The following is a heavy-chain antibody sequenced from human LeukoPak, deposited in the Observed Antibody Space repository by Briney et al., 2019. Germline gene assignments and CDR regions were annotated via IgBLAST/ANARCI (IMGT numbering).Heavy chain of an antibody. J-gene: IGHJ6*02. CDR3: AKDRDYYDSSGYL. D-gene: IGHD3-22*01. CDR1: GFTFSSYA. V-gene: IGHV3-23*01. CDR2: ISGSGGST. Sequence: TGGSLRLSCAASGFTFSSYAMSWVRQAPGKGLEWVSAISGSGGSTYYADSVKGRFTISRDNSKNTLYLQMNSLRAEDTAVYYCAKDRDYYDSSGYLWGQGTTVTVSS.